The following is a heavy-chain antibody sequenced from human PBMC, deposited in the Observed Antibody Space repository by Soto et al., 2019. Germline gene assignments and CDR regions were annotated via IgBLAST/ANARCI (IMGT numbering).Heavy chain of an antibody. J-gene: IGHJ6*02. Sequence: SSVKVSCKASGGTFSSHAISWVRQAPGQGLEWMGGIIPIFGTANYAQKFQGRVTITADESTSTAYMELSSLRSEDTAVYYCARYSGYDGGMDVWGQGTTVTVSS. CDR1: GGTFSSHA. CDR3: ARYSGYDGGMDV. CDR2: IIPIFGTA. D-gene: IGHD5-12*01. V-gene: IGHV1-69*13.